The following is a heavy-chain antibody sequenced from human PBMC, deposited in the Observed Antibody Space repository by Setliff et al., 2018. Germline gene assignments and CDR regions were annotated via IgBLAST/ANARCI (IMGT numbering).Heavy chain of an antibody. V-gene: IGHV4-39*01. CDR1: GASISSGTYY. Sequence: SETLSLTCTVSGASISSGTYYWAWIRQPPGKGLEWIGRIYYRGTTYSNASLASRLTISVDTSKNQFSLRLNSMTAADTAVYYCARGITSGGYWGQRFLYLDVWGRGTTVTVSS. CDR3: ARGITSGGYWGQRFLYLDV. CDR2: IYYRGTT. D-gene: IGHD3-22*01. J-gene: IGHJ6*03.